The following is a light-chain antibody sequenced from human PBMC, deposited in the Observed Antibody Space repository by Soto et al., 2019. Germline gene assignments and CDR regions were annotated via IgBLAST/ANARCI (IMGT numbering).Light chain of an antibody. Sequence: DIQMTQSHSPLSGSVGDRVTLTRLASQTISSWLAWYQQKPGKAPKLLIYEASTLKSGVPSRFSGSGSGTEFTLTISGLQPDDFATYYCQHYSNYSEAFGQGTKVDI. CDR3: QHYSNYSEA. V-gene: IGKV1-5*03. CDR1: QTISSW. J-gene: IGKJ1*01. CDR2: EAS.